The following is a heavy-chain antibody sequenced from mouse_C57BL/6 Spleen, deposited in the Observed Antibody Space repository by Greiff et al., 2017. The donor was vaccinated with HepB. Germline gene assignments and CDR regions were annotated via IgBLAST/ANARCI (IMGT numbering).Heavy chain of an antibody. CDR3: ARGEPFDY. Sequence: QVQLQQPGAELVKPGASVKLSCKASGYTFTSYWMQWVKQRPGQGLEWIGEIDPSDSYTNYNQKFKGKATLTVDTSSSTAYMQLSSLTSEDSAVYYCARGEPFDYWGQGTTLTVSS. V-gene: IGHV1-50*01. J-gene: IGHJ2*01. CDR1: GYTFTSYW. CDR2: IDPSDSYT.